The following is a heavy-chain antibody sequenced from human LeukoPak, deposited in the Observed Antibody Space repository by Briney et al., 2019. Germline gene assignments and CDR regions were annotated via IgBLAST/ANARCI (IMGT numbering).Heavy chain of an antibody. CDR2: IYPGDSDT. V-gene: IGHV5-51*01. D-gene: IGHD3-10*01. CDR3: ARHGSAGFGEYYFDY. J-gene: IGHJ4*02. CDR1: GFTFASHS. Sequence: GESLKISCKGSGFTFASHSIDWVRQMPGKGLEWVGTIYPGDSDTRYSPSFQGQVTISADKSISTAYLQWSSLKASDSAMYYCARHGSAGFGEYYFDYWGQGTLVTVSS.